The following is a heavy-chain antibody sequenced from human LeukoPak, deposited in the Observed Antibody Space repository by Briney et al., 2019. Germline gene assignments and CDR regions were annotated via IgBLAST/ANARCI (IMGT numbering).Heavy chain of an antibody. CDR1: EFAFDDYG. V-gene: IGHV3-20*04. Sequence: GGSLRLSCAASEFAFDDYGMSWVRQAPGKGLEWVSGINWNGGSKGYVDSVKGRFTISRDNAKNSVYLEMNSLRAEDTAVYYCARDNSYYDFWSGYYYYYMDVWGKGTTVTVSS. D-gene: IGHD3-3*01. CDR3: ARDNSYYDFWSGYYYYYMDV. J-gene: IGHJ6*03. CDR2: INWNGGSK.